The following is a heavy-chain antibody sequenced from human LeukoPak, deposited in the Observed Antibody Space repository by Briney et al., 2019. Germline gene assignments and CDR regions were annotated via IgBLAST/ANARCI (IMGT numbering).Heavy chain of an antibody. Sequence: SETLSLTCAVYGGSFSGYYWSWIRQPPGKGLEWIGEINHSGSTNYNPSLKSRVTISVDTSKNQFSLKLSSVTAADTAVYYCARVKTLQFLEWLSKYYFDYWGQGTLVTVSS. CDR1: GGSFSGYY. J-gene: IGHJ4*02. CDR2: INHSGST. V-gene: IGHV4-34*01. D-gene: IGHD3-3*01. CDR3: ARVKTLQFLEWLSKYYFDY.